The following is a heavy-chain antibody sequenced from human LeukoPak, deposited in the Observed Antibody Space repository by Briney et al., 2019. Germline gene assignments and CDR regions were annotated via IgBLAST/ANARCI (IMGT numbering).Heavy chain of an antibody. J-gene: IGHJ4*02. CDR2: ISYDGSNK. Sequence: GGSLRLSCAASGFTFSSYGMHWVRQAPGKGLEWVAVISYDGSNKYYADSVKGRFTISRDNSKNTLYLQMNSLRADDTAVYYCARGRGYCSSTSCLGRFDYWGQGTLVTVSS. V-gene: IGHV3-30*03. D-gene: IGHD2-2*01. CDR1: GFTFSSYG. CDR3: ARGRGYCSSTSCLGRFDY.